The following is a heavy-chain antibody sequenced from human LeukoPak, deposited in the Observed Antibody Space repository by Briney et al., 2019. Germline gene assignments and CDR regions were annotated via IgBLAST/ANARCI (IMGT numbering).Heavy chain of an antibody. CDR3: ARDVGGSDAFDI. V-gene: IGHV4-39*07. J-gene: IGHJ3*02. Sequence: SETLSLTCTVSGGSISSTTYYWGWVRQPPGKGLEWIGGIYYSGSTYYNPSLKSRVTISVDTSKNQFSLKLSSVTAADTAVYYCARDVGGSDAFDIWGQGTMVTVSS. D-gene: IGHD4-23*01. CDR2: IYYSGST. CDR1: GGSISSTTYY.